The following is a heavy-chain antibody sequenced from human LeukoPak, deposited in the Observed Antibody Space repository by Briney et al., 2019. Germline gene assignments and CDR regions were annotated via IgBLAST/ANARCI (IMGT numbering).Heavy chain of an antibody. CDR3: ARPVYYDSSGYYFDDAFDI. Sequence: GESLQISCKGSGYRFTSYWIGWVRPMPGKGLEWVGIIYPGDSDTRYSPSFQGQVTISADKSISTAYLQWSSLKASDTAMYYCARPVYYDSSGYYFDDAFDIWGQGTMVTVSS. V-gene: IGHV5-51*01. CDR2: IYPGDSDT. D-gene: IGHD3-22*01. J-gene: IGHJ3*02. CDR1: GYRFTSYW.